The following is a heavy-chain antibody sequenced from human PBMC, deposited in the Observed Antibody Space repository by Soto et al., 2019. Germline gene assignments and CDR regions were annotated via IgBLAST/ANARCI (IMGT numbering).Heavy chain of an antibody. Sequence: QVQLVQSGAEVKKPGASVKVSCKASGYTFTTYAISWVRQAPGQGLEWMGLISAINGNTNYAQQLQGRVTMTTDTPTSTAYMELRSLRAADTAVYYRARGVSHFYHYYYIDVWGEGTTVTVSS. J-gene: IGHJ6*03. CDR3: ARGVSHFYHYYYIDV. D-gene: IGHD2-8*01. V-gene: IGHV1-18*01. CDR1: GYTFTTYA. CDR2: ISAINGNT.